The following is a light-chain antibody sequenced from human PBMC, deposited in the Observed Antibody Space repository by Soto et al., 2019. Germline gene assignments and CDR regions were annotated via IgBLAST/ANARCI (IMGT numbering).Light chain of an antibody. CDR1: SSDVGAYDR. CDR2: DVS. V-gene: IGLV2-18*02. Sequence: QSVLTQPPSVSGSHGQSVTISCTGTSSDVGAYDRVSWYQQPPGTAPRVIIYDVSNRPSRVPDRFSGSKSGNTPPLTISGLLPEDEAEYYCRSVTTGPTFVFGAGTKLTVL. CDR3: RSVTTGPTFV. J-gene: IGLJ2*01.